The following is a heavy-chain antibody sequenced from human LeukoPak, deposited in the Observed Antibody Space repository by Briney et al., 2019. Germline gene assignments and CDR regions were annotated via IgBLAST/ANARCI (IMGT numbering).Heavy chain of an antibody. Sequence: PSETLSLTCTVSGGPISRSSYYWDWVRQPPGKGLEWIGSFSYSGSTYYNPSLKSRVTISVDTSKNQFSLKLTSVTAADTAVYSCARQKGGVAGLKYYFDYWGQGTLVTVSS. V-gene: IGHV4-39*01. CDR1: GGPISRSSYY. J-gene: IGHJ4*02. D-gene: IGHD6-19*01. CDR3: ARQKGGVAGLKYYFDY. CDR2: FSYSGST.